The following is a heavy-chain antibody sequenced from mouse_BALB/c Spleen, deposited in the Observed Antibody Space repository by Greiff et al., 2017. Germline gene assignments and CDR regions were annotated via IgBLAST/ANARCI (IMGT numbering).Heavy chain of an antibody. D-gene: IGHD2-1*01. CDR2: ISSGGSYT. J-gene: IGHJ2*01. V-gene: IGHV5-6*01. Sequence: EVMLVESGGDLVKPGGSLKLSCAASGFTFSSYGVSWVRQTPDKGLEWVATISSGGSYTYYPDSVKGRFTISRDNAKNTLYLQMSSLKSEDTAMYYCARQDYGNYFDYWGQGTTLTVSS. CDR3: ARQDYGNYFDY. CDR1: GFTFSSYG.